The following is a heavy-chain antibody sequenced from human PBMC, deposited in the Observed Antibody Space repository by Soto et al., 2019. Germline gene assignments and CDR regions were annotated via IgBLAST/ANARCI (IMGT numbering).Heavy chain of an antibody. CDR2: IYYSGST. CDR3: ARQSILSTEFDP. V-gene: IGHV4-59*08. D-gene: IGHD2-21*01. Sequence: SETLSLTCTVSGGSISSYYWSWIRQPPGKGLEWIGYIYYSGSTNYNPSLKSRVTISVDTSKNQFSLKLSSVTAADTAVYYCARQSILSTEFDPWGQGTLVTVSS. J-gene: IGHJ5*02. CDR1: GGSISSYY.